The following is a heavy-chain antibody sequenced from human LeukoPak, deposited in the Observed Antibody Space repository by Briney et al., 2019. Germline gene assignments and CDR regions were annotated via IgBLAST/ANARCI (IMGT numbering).Heavy chain of an antibody. CDR3: ASVGDSSGYSQLDY. CDR1: GYTFTSYG. D-gene: IGHD3-22*01. J-gene: IGHJ4*02. CDR2: ISAYNGNT. Sequence: ASVKASCKASGYTFTSYGISWVRQAPGQGLEWMGWISAYNGNTNYAQKLQGRVTMTTDTSTSTAYMELRSLRSDDTAVYYCASVGDSSGYSQLDYWGQGTLVTVSS. V-gene: IGHV1-18*01.